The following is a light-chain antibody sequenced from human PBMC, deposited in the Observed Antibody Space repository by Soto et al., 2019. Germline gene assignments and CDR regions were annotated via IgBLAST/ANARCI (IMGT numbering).Light chain of an antibody. CDR3: QQSYTTPQT. CDR1: QSIASH. Sequence: DVPMTQSPSSLSASVGDRVTITCRASQSIASHLNWYQQKSGKAPKLLIYAASSLQSGVPSRFSGSGAGTDFTLTISSLQPEDFATYYCQQSYTTPQTFGRGTKLEIK. J-gene: IGKJ2*01. V-gene: IGKV1-39*01. CDR2: AAS.